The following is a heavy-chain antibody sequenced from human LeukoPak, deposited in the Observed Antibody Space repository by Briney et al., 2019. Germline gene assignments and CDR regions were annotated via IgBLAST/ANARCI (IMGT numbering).Heavy chain of an antibody. J-gene: IGHJ4*02. CDR3: AREASGYDPSDY. Sequence: PSETLSLTCTVSGGSISSYYWSWIRQPPGKGLEWIGYIYYSGSTNYSPSLRSRVTISVDTSKNQFSLKLTSVTAADTAVYYCAREASGYDPSDYWGQGTLVTVSS. V-gene: IGHV4-59*01. D-gene: IGHD5-12*01. CDR2: IYYSGST. CDR1: GGSISSYY.